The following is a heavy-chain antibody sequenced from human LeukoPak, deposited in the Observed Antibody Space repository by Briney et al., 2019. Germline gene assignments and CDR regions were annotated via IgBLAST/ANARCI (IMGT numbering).Heavy chain of an antibody. CDR2: TYSNGRT. J-gene: IGHJ6*03. V-gene: IGHV3-53*01. CDR3: ARVLSGRGSLYDYYYYMDV. D-gene: IGHD3-10*01. CDR1: GFTFSSYW. Sequence: GGSLRLSCAASGFTFSSYWMHWVRQAPGKGREWGSVTYSNGRTYYADSVKGRFTISTDISTNTLYLQMNSLRAEDTAVYYCARVLSGRGSLYDYYYYMDVWGKGTTVTISS.